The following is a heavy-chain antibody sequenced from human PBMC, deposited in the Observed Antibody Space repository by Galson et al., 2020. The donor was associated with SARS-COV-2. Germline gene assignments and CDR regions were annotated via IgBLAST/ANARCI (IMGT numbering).Heavy chain of an antibody. D-gene: IGHD2-8*01. Sequence: ASVKVSCKASGYTFNSYYVHWVRQAPGQGLEWMGIINTTSGNTDYAQKFQGRVTMTRDTSTNTVYMELSSLSSEDTAVFYCARSTEGGTNFDYWGQVTLVIVSS. J-gene: IGHJ4*02. CDR3: ARSTEGGTNFDY. CDR1: GYTFNSYY. V-gene: IGHV1-46*02. CDR2: INTTSGNT.